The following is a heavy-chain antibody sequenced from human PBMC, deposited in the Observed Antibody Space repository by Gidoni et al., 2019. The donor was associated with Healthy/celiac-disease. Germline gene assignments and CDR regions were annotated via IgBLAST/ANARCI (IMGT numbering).Heavy chain of an antibody. Sequence: QVQLQESGPGLVKHSETLSLTCTVSGGSISSYYWSWIRQPPGKGLEWIGYIYYSGSTNYNPSLKSRVTISVDTSKNQFSLKLSSVTAADTAVYYCAGSMVATGSNDYWGQGTLVTVSS. J-gene: IGHJ4*02. CDR3: AGSMVATGSNDY. V-gene: IGHV4-59*01. CDR1: GGSISSYY. CDR2: IYYSGST. D-gene: IGHD5-12*01.